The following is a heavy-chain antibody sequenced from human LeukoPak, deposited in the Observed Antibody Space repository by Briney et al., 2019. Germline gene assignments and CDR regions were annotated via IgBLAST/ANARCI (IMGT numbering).Heavy chain of an antibody. Sequence: PGGSLRLSCAASGFTFSSYWMSWVRQAPGKGLEWVANIKQDGSEKYYVDSVKGRFTISRDNAKNSLYLQMNSLRAEDTAVYYCAKTGGVTYCSGGSCYSGYYDSTLSYFDYWGQGTLVTVSS. CDR3: AKTGGVTYCSGGSCYSGYYDSTLSYFDY. CDR2: IKQDGSEK. V-gene: IGHV3-7*03. CDR1: GFTFSSYW. J-gene: IGHJ4*02. D-gene: IGHD2-15*01.